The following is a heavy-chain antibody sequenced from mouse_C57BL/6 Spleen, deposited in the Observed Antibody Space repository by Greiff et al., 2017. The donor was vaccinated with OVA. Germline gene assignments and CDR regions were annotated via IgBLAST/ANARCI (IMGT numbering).Heavy chain of an antibody. V-gene: IGHV1-54*01. CDR2: INPGSGGT. D-gene: IGHD1-1*01. CDR1: GYAFTNYL. Sequence: QVQLQQSGAELVRPGTSVKVSCKASGYAFTNYLIEWVKQRPGQGLEWIGVINPGSGGTNYNEKFKGKATLTADKSSSTAYMQLSSLTSEDSAVYFCARFPITTVVATDYFDYWGQGTTLTVSS. CDR3: ARFPITTVVATDYFDY. J-gene: IGHJ2*01.